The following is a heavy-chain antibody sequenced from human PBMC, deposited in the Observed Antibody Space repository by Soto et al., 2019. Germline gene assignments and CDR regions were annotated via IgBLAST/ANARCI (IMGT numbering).Heavy chain of an antibody. CDR1: GFTFSSYW. CDR3: ARHMGPNPGSDAFDI. CDR2: INSDGSST. J-gene: IGHJ3*02. Sequence: PGGSLRLSCAASGFTFSSYWMHWVRQAPGKGLVWVSRINSDGSSTSYADSVKGRFTISRDNAKNTLYLQMNSLRAEDTAVYYCARHMGPNPGSDAFDIWGQGTMVTVSS. D-gene: IGHD2-21*01. V-gene: IGHV3-74*01.